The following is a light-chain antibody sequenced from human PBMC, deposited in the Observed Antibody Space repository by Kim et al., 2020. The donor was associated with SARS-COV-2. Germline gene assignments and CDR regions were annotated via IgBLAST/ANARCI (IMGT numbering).Light chain of an antibody. CDR2: YDS. Sequence: AREKTARITCRRNNIGSKSVRWYQQKPGQAPVLVIYYDSDRPSGIPERCSGSNAGNTASLTISRVEAGDEADYYCQVWDSSSDHPVFGGGTKLTVL. CDR1: NIGSKS. V-gene: IGLV3-21*04. CDR3: QVWDSSSDHPV. J-gene: IGLJ3*02.